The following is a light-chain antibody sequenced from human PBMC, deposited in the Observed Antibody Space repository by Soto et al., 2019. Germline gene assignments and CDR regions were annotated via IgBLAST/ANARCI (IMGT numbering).Light chain of an antibody. CDR1: QSVISTY. V-gene: IGKV3-20*01. Sequence: EVVLTQSPGTLSLSPGERATLSCRASQSVISTYLAWYQQRPGQAPRLLIYGASSRATGIPDRFSGSGSGTDFTLTISRVEPEDFAVYYCQHYGSSPPITFGQGTRLEIK. CDR3: QHYGSSPPIT. J-gene: IGKJ5*01. CDR2: GAS.